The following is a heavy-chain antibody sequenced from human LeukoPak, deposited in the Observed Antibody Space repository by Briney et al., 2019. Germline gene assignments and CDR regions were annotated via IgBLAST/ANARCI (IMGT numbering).Heavy chain of an antibody. CDR3: ARAMYHSYYDFWSGYHTPDYFDY. J-gene: IGHJ4*02. CDR2: MNPNSGNT. D-gene: IGHD3-3*01. Sequence: ASVTVSCKASGYTFTSYDINWVRQATGQGLEWMGWMNPNSGNTGYAQKFQGRVTMTRNTSISTAYMELSSLRSEDTAVYYCARAMYHSYYDFWSGYHTPDYFDYWGQGTLVTVSS. V-gene: IGHV1-8*01. CDR1: GYTFTSYD.